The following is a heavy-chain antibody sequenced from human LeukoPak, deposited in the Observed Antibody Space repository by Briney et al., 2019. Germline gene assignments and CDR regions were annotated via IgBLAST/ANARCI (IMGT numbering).Heavy chain of an antibody. CDR3: ARGPRITIFGVVSRLSGFDY. D-gene: IGHD3-3*01. CDR1: GGSFSGYY. V-gene: IGHV4-34*01. Sequence: PSETLSLTCAVYGGSFSGYYWSWIRQPPGKGLEWIGEINHSGSTNYNPSLKSRVTISVDTSKNQFSLKLSSVTAADTAVYYCARGPRITIFGVVSRLSGFDYWGQGTLVTASS. J-gene: IGHJ4*02. CDR2: INHSGST.